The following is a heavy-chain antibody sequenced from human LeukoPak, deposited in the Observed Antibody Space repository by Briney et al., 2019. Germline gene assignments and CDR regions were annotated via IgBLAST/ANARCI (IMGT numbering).Heavy chain of an antibody. CDR2: INPTGGTT. CDR3: ARDALSYDYSWGSYRHVGIDP. Sequence: ASVKVSCKASGYTFTTYYMHWVRQAPGQGLEWMAIINPTGGTTDYAQKFHGRITVTMDTSTSTVYMELTSLTPEDTAVDYCARDALSYDYSWGSYRHVGIDPWGQGTLVTVSS. J-gene: IGHJ5*02. D-gene: IGHD3-16*02. V-gene: IGHV1-46*01. CDR1: GYTFTTYY.